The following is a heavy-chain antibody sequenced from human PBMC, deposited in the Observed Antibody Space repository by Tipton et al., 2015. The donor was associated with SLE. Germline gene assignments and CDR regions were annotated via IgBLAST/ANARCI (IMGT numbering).Heavy chain of an antibody. CDR1: GGTFSSYT. Sequence: QSGAEVKKPGSSVKVSCKASGGTFSSYTISWVRQAPGQGLEWMGRIIPILGIANYAQKFQGRVTITADKSTSTAYMELSSLRSEDTAVYYCARLDSGWGFDYWGQGTLITVSS. CDR3: ARLDSGWGFDY. CDR2: IIPILGIA. J-gene: IGHJ4*02. D-gene: IGHD5-12*01. V-gene: IGHV1-69*02.